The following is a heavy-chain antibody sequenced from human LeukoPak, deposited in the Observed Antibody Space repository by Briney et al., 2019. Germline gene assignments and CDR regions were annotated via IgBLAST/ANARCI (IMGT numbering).Heavy chain of an antibody. J-gene: IGHJ4*02. CDR1: GGTFSSYA. D-gene: IGHD3-22*01. CDR2: IIPIFGTA. Sequence: ASVKVSCKASGGTFSSYAISWVRQAPGQGLEWVGRIIPIFGTANYAQKFQGRVTITTDESTSTAYMELSSLRSEDTAVYYCARYYYDSQAFDYWGQGTLVTVSS. CDR3: ARYYYDSQAFDY. V-gene: IGHV1-69*05.